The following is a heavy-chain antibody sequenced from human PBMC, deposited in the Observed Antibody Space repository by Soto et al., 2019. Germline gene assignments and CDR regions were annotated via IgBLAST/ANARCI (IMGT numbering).Heavy chain of an antibody. J-gene: IGHJ1*01. CDR1: GGSISGYY. V-gene: IGHV4-4*07. CDR3: ARGPYCGDECYFAY. Sequence: ASETLSLTCSVFGGSISGYYWSWIRQPAGKGLEWIGRIYNSGTTNYNPSLESRVTMSVDPSKNQISLKLSSATAADTAIYYCARGPYCGDECYFAYWGQGTLVSGSS. CDR2: IYNSGTT. D-gene: IGHD2-21*01.